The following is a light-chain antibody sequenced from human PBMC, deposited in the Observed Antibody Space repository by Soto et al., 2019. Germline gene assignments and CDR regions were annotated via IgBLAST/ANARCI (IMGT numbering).Light chain of an antibody. CDR2: EVS. Sequence: QSALTQPASVSGSPGQSITISCTGTSSDVGGYNYVSWYQQHPGKAPKLMIYEVSNRPSGVSHRLSGSTSGNTASLTISGVQSEDEADYYCSLYTGSSTRVFGGGTKLTVL. V-gene: IGLV2-14*01. CDR3: SLYTGSSTRV. J-gene: IGLJ3*02. CDR1: SSDVGGYNY.